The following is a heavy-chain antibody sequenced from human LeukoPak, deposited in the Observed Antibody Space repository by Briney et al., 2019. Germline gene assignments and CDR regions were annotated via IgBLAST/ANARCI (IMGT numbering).Heavy chain of an antibody. D-gene: IGHD1-1*01. Sequence: PGGSLRLSCAASGLTFVSHWMHWVCQGPGKGLVWVSRINSDGSYTNYADSVKGRFTISRDNAKNTLYLQMNSLRAEDTAVYYCARGNWNYFGYWGQGTLVTVSS. V-gene: IGHV3-74*01. CDR1: GLTFVSHW. J-gene: IGHJ4*02. CDR2: INSDGSYT. CDR3: ARGNWNYFGY.